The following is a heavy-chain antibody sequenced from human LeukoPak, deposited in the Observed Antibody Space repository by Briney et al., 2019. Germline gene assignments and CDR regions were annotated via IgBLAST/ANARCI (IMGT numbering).Heavy chain of an antibody. Sequence: GGSLRLSCAASGFTFSGSAMHWVRQASGKGLEWVGRIRSKANSYATAYAASVKGRFTISRDDSKNTAYLQMNSLKTEDTAVYYCTSVRYRSSTSCHNDAFDIWGQGTMVTVSS. CDR1: GFTFSGSA. CDR2: IRSKANSYAT. J-gene: IGHJ3*02. D-gene: IGHD2-2*02. V-gene: IGHV3-73*01. CDR3: TSVRYRSSTSCHNDAFDI.